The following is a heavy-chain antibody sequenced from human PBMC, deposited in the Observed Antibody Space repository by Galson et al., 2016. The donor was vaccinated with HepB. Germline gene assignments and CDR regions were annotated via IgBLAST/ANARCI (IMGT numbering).Heavy chain of an antibody. CDR2: ISSSRTYI. D-gene: IGHD2-2*01. Sequence: SLRLSCAASGFAFNIYSMNWVRQAPGKGLEWVSSISSSRTYIYYADSVKGRFTISRDNAKNSLYLQMNSPRVEDTAVYYCARGYQVSSLNYFDCWGQGTLVTVSS. V-gene: IGHV3-21*01. J-gene: IGHJ4*02. CDR1: GFAFNIYS. CDR3: ARGYQVSSLNYFDC.